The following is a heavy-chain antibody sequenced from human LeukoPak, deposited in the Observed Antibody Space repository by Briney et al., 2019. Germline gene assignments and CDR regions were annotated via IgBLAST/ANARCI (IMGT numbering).Heavy chain of an antibody. D-gene: IGHD6-13*01. CDR3: TTVLMKQQPLSDGY. J-gene: IGHJ4*02. CDR2: IKSKTDGGTT. Sequence: GGSLRLSCAASGFTFSNAWMSWVRRAPGKGLEWVGRIKSKTDGGTTDYAAPVKGRFTISRDDSKNTLYLQMNSLKTEDTAVYYCTTVLMKQQPLSDGYWGQGTLVTVSS. V-gene: IGHV3-15*01. CDR1: GFTFSNAW.